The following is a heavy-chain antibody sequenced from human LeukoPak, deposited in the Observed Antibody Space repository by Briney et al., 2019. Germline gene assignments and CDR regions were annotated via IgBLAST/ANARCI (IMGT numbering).Heavy chain of an antibody. J-gene: IGHJ4*02. CDR2: FYVGGAT. CDR3: ARGDGYNFFDY. Sequence: GGSLRLSCAVSGFSVTNNYMSWVRQAAGKGLEWVSVFYVGGATYYPDSVKGRFTISRDNSENTLYLQMKSLRAEDTAVYYCARGDGYNFFDYWGQGTLVTVSS. CDR1: GFSVTNNY. D-gene: IGHD5-24*01. V-gene: IGHV3-53*01.